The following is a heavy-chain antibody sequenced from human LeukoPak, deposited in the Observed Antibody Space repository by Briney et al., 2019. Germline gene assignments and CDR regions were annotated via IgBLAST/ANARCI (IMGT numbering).Heavy chain of an antibody. D-gene: IGHD3-10*01. J-gene: IGHJ4*02. CDR2: IYYSGST. V-gene: IGHV4-59*08. CDR1: GGSISSYY. Sequence: PSETLSLACTVSGGSISSYYWSWIRQPPGKGLEWIGYIYYSGSTNYNPSLKSRVTISVDTSKNQFSLKLSSVTAADTAVYYCARHAGHLWFGELSKGPFDYWGQGTLVTVSS. CDR3: ARHAGHLWFGELSKGPFDY.